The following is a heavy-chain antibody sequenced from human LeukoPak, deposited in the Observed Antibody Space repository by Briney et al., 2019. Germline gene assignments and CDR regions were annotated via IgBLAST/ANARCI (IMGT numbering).Heavy chain of an antibody. Sequence: PGGSLRLSCAASGFAFSSYGMHWVRQAPGKGLEWVAYIHYDSSTEDYADSVKGRFTISRDNSKNTLYLQMNSLRAEDTAVYYCAKSGLNRFDYWGQGTLVTVSS. J-gene: IGHJ4*02. V-gene: IGHV3-30*02. CDR2: IHYDSSTE. CDR1: GFAFSSYG. D-gene: IGHD2-15*01. CDR3: AKSGLNRFDY.